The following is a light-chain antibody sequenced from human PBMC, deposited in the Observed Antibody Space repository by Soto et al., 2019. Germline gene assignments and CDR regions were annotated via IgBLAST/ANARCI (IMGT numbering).Light chain of an antibody. CDR1: QSVSNC. J-gene: IGKJ4*01. V-gene: IGKV3-11*01. CDR3: QQRTNWPQLT. Sequence: EIVLTQSPATLSLSPGERATLSCRASQSVSNCFVWYHQKAGQAPSLLISYASNRGTGIPARFIGSGCGTDFTLTISSLEPEDFAVLYCQQRTNWPQLTFGGGTKVEIK. CDR2: YAS.